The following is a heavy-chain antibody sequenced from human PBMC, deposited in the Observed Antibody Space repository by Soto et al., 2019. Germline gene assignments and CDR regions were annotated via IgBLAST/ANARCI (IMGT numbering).Heavy chain of an antibody. Sequence: EVQLVESGGGLVKPGGSLRLSCAASGFTFSSYSMNWVRQAPGKGLEWVSSISSSSSYIYYADSVKGRFTISRDNAKNSLYLQMNSLRAEDTAVYHCAREYSSGWYGPGYWGQGTLVTVSS. J-gene: IGHJ4*02. V-gene: IGHV3-21*01. CDR3: AREYSSGWYGPGY. CDR2: ISSSSSYI. D-gene: IGHD6-19*01. CDR1: GFTFSSYS.